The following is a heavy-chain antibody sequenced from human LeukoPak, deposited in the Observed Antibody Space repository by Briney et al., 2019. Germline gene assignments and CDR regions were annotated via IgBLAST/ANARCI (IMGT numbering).Heavy chain of an antibody. CDR3: ARDASALY. CDR2: IKPDGSEK. V-gene: IGHV3-7*01. D-gene: IGHD6-19*01. CDR1: GLIFSKYW. Sequence: GGSPRLSCAASGLIFSKYWMTWVRQAPGKGLEWVASIKPDGSEKYYLDSVKGRFTISRDNARDSLYLQMNSLRDDDTSVYFCARDASALYWGRGTLVTVSS. J-gene: IGHJ4*02.